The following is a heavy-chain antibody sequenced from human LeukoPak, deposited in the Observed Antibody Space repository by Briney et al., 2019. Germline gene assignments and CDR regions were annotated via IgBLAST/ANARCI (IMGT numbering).Heavy chain of an antibody. Sequence: ASVKVSCKASGYTFTSYDINWVRQATGQGLEWMGWMNPNSGNTGYAQKFQGRVTITRNTSISTAYMELSSLRSEDTAVYYCARDVRDSSSWGGDAFDIWGQGTMVTVSS. CDR3: ARDVRDSSSWGGDAFDI. CDR1: GYTFTSYD. D-gene: IGHD6-13*01. V-gene: IGHV1-8*03. J-gene: IGHJ3*02. CDR2: MNPNSGNT.